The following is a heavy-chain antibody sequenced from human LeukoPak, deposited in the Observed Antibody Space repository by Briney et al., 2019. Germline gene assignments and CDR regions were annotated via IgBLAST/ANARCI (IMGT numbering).Heavy chain of an antibody. Sequence: GASVKVSCKASGYTFTGYYMHWVRQAPGQGLEWMGRINPNRGGTNYAQKFQGRVTMTRDTSISTAYMELSRLRSDDTAVYYCARVSYGDYYFDYWGQGTLVTVSS. D-gene: IGHD4-17*01. CDR2: INPNRGGT. V-gene: IGHV1-2*06. CDR3: ARVSYGDYYFDY. CDR1: GYTFTGYY. J-gene: IGHJ4*02.